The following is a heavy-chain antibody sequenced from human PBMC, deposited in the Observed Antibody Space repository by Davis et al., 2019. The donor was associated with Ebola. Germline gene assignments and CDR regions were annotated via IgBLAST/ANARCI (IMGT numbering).Heavy chain of an antibody. CDR3: ASLGTTISPPLFDP. Sequence: GGSLRLSCAASGFTFSSYGMHWVRQAPGKGLEWVAVISYDGSNKYYADSVKGRFTISRDNSKNTLYLQMNSLRAEDTAVYYCASLGTTISPPLFDPWGQGTLVTVSS. J-gene: IGHJ5*02. CDR2: ISYDGSNK. V-gene: IGHV3-30*03. CDR1: GFTFSSYG. D-gene: IGHD3-9*01.